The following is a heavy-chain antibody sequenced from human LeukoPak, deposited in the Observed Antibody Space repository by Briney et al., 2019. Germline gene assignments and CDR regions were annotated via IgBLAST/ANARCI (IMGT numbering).Heavy chain of an antibody. V-gene: IGHV4-4*07. J-gene: IGHJ6*02. CDR2: IYTSGST. CDR1: GGSISSYY. CDR3: ARASMVRGIAGMDV. Sequence: SETLSLTCTVSGGSISSYYWSWIRQPAGKGLEWIGRIYTSGSTNYNPSLKSRVTMSVDTSKNQFSLQLSSVTAADTAVYYCARASMVRGIAGMDVWGQGTTVTVSS. D-gene: IGHD3-10*01.